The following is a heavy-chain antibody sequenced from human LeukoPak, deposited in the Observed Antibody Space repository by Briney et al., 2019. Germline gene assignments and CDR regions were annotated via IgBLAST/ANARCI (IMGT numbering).Heavy chain of an antibody. D-gene: IGHD5-24*01. CDR1: GRSMTSYY. CDR2: IYYSGST. Sequence: PSETLSLTWTVSGRSMTSYYWGSIRQPPGKGLEWIGYIYYSGSTNYNPSLKSRVTISVDTSKSQFSLKLSSVTAADTAAYYCDTPYRVGWFGSFNYWGQGTLVTVSS. CDR3: DTPYRVGWFGSFNY. V-gene: IGHV4-59*08. J-gene: IGHJ4*02.